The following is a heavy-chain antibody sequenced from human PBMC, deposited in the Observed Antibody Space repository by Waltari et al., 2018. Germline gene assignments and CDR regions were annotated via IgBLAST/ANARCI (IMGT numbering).Heavy chain of an antibody. Sequence: QVQLVESGGGVVQPGRSLRLSCAASGFTFSSSGMHWVRQAPGKGLEWVAVIWYDGSNKYYADSVKGRFTISRDNSKNTLYLQMNSLRAEDTAVYYCARDNFYDSSGYPWAFDIWGQGTMVTVSS. CDR1: GFTFSSSG. CDR2: IWYDGSNK. CDR3: ARDNFYDSSGYPWAFDI. D-gene: IGHD3-22*01. J-gene: IGHJ3*02. V-gene: IGHV3-33*01.